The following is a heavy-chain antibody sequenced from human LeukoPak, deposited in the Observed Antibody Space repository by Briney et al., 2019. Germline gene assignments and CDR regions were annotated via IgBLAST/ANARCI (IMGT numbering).Heavy chain of an antibody. D-gene: IGHD3-22*01. CDR3: ARDGSGVGYYDSSGYYPYYFDY. CDR2: IIPIFGTA. J-gene: IGHJ4*02. Sequence: SVKVSCKASGYTFTSYDINWVRQATGQGLEWMGGIIPIFGTANYAQKFQGRVTITADESTSTAYMELSSLRSEDTAVYYCARDGSGVGYYDSSGYYPYYFDYWGQGTLVTVSS. V-gene: IGHV1-69*13. CDR1: GYTFTSYD.